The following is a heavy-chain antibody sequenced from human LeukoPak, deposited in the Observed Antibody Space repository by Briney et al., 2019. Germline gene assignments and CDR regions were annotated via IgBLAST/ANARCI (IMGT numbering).Heavy chain of an antibody. D-gene: IGHD5-18*01. V-gene: IGHV1-69*05. Sequence: GASVKVSCKASGYIFTKYGVSWVRQAPGQGLEWMGGIIPIFATANYAQKFQGRVTITTDESTSTAYMELSSLRSEDTAVYYCASSTRGVHEYSYGGYFDYWGQGTLVTVSS. CDR3: ASSTRGVHEYSYGGYFDY. CDR1: GYIFTKYG. J-gene: IGHJ4*02. CDR2: IIPIFATA.